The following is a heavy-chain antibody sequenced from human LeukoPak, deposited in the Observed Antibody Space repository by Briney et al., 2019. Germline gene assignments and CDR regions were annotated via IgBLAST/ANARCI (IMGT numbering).Heavy chain of an antibody. V-gene: IGHV3-64*01. J-gene: IGHJ4*02. CDR3: ARDFVHYYDSSGFEYYFDF. CDR1: GFTFSRYA. Sequence: PGGSLRLSCAASGFTFSRYAMHWVRQAPGKGLEYVSAISSNGGRTYYENPVKGRFTISRDNSKNTLYLQMGSLRAEDVAVYYCARDFVHYYDSSGFEYYFDFWGQGTLVTVSS. D-gene: IGHD3-22*01. CDR2: ISSNGGRT.